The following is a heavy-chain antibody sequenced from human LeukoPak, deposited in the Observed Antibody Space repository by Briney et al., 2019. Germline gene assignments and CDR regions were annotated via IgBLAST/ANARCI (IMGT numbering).Heavy chain of an antibody. Sequence: GESLQISCKGSGYSFTSYWIGWVRQMPGKGLEWMGIIYPGDSDTRYSPSFQGQVTISADKSISTAYLQWSSLKASDTAMYYCASTEWLVPDYYYGMDVWGQGTTVTVSS. CDR3: ASTEWLVPDYYYGMDV. CDR2: IYPGDSDT. CDR1: GYSFTSYW. J-gene: IGHJ6*02. V-gene: IGHV5-51*01. D-gene: IGHD6-19*01.